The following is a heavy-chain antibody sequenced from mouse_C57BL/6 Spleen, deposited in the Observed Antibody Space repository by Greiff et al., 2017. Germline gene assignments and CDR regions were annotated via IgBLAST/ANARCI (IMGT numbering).Heavy chain of an antibody. CDR2: INPNNGGT. V-gene: IGHV1-18*01. CDR3: AREGDYYDYDGPFAY. J-gene: IGHJ3*01. CDR1: GYTFTDYN. D-gene: IGHD2-4*01. Sequence: EVQLKESGPELVKPGASVKIPCKASGYTFTDYNMDWVKQSHGKSLEWIGDINPNNGGTIYNQKFKGKATLTVDKSSSTAYMELRSLTSEDTAVYYCAREGDYYDYDGPFAYWGQGTLVTVSA.